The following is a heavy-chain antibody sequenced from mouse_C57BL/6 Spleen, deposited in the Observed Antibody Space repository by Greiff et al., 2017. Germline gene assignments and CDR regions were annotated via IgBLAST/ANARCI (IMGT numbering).Heavy chain of an antibody. V-gene: IGHV1-53*01. D-gene: IGHD1-1*01. CDR3: ARSGSHYYGSSYPWFAY. CDR2: INPSNGGA. Sequence: VQLQQPGTELVKPGASVKLSCKASGYTFTSYWMHWVKQRPGQGLEWIGNINPSNGGANYNEKFKSKATLTVDKSSSTAYMQLSSLTSEDSAVYYCARSGSHYYGSSYPWFAYWGQGTLVTVSA. J-gene: IGHJ3*01. CDR1: GYTFTSYW.